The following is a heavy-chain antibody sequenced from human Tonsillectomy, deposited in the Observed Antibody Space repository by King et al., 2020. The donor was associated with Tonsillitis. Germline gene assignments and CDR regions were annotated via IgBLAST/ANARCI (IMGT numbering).Heavy chain of an antibody. V-gene: IGHV3-23*04. J-gene: IGHJ4*02. D-gene: IGHD4-11*01. CDR1: GFTFSSYA. Sequence: VQLVESGGALVQPGGSLRLSCAASGFTFSSYAMSWVRQAPGKGLEWVSTISGSGGSTYYADSVKGRFTIPRDNSKNTLYLQMNSLRAEDTAVYYCAKGEGSNYYATFDYWGQGTLVIVSS. CDR2: ISGSGGST. CDR3: AKGEGSNYYATFDY.